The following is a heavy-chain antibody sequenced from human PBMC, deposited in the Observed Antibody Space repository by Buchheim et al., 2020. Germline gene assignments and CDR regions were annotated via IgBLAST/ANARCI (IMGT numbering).Heavy chain of an antibody. CDR3: ARAPYYYDSSGYYYYDAFDI. Sequence: QVQLVESGGGVVQPGRSLRLSCAASGFTFSSYGMHWVRQAPGKGLEWVAVIWYAGSNKYYADSVKGRFTISRDNSKNTLYLQMNSLRAEDTAVYYCARAPYYYDSSGYYYYDAFDIWGQGT. V-gene: IGHV3-33*01. CDR1: GFTFSSYG. J-gene: IGHJ3*02. D-gene: IGHD3-22*01. CDR2: IWYAGSNK.